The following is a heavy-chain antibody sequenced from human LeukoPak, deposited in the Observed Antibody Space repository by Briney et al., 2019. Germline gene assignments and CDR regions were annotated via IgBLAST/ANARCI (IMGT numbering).Heavy chain of an antibody. CDR2: ISGSGPST. J-gene: IGHJ4*02. Sequence: GGSLRLSCVASGYIFNNYGMSWVRQAPGKGLEWVSSISGSGPSTDYADSVKGRFTISRDNSKNTLFLQMNSLRVEDTAVYYCARQSTEATDWWGQGTLVTVSS. CDR3: ARQSTEATDW. D-gene: IGHD3-9*01. CDR1: GYIFNNYG. V-gene: IGHV3-23*01.